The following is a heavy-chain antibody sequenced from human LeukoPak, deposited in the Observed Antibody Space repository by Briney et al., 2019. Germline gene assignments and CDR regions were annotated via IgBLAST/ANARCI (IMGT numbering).Heavy chain of an antibody. D-gene: IGHD2-2*01. V-gene: IGHV4-30-2*01. Sequence: PSETMSLTCAVSGGSISSGGYSWTWIRQPPGTGLEWIGYIYHSGSTYYNSSLKSRVTISVDRSKNQFSVNLSSVTAADTAVYYCAREGPLGYCSSTSCYRYYYYGMDVWGQGTTVTVSS. J-gene: IGHJ6*02. CDR1: GGSISSGGYS. CDR3: AREGPLGYCSSTSCYRYYYYGMDV. CDR2: IYHSGST.